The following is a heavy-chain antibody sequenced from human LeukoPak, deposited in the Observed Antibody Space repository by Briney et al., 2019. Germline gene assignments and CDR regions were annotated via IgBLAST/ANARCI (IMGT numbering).Heavy chain of an antibody. Sequence: ASVKVSCEASGYTFTSYGISWVRQAPGQGLEWMGWISAYNGNTNYAQKLQGRVTMTADTSTSTAYMDLRSLRSDDTAVYYCGRDMGELLWFGGCDAFDIWGQGTMVTVSS. CDR1: GYTFTSYG. CDR2: ISAYNGNT. J-gene: IGHJ3*02. V-gene: IGHV1-18*01. D-gene: IGHD3-10*01. CDR3: GRDMGELLWFGGCDAFDI.